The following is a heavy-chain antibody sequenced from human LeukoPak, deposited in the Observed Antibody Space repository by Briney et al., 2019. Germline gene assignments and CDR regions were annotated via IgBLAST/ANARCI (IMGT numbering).Heavy chain of an antibody. CDR3: ARGRLRFLEWLPPSFDY. CDR2: IYYSGST. V-gene: IGHV4-59*08. CDR1: GGSISSYY. Sequence: SETLSLTCTVSGGSISSYYWSWIRQPPGKGLEWIGYIYYSGSTNYNPSLKSRVTISVDTSKNQFSLKLSSVTAADTAVYYCARGRLRFLEWLPPSFDYWGQGTLVTVSS. J-gene: IGHJ4*02. D-gene: IGHD3-3*01.